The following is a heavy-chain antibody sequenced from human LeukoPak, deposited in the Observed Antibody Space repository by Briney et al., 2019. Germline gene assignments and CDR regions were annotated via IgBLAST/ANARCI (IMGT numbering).Heavy chain of an antibody. V-gene: IGHV1-69*05. CDR2: IIPIFGTA. Sequence: ASVKVSCKAFGGTFSSYAISWVRQAPGQGLEWMGRIIPIFGTANYAQKFQGRVTITTDESTSTAYMELSSLRSEDTAVYYCATRGYYYYMAVWGKGTTVTVSS. CDR3: ATRGYYYYMAV. CDR1: GGTFSSYA. D-gene: IGHD5-12*01. J-gene: IGHJ6*03.